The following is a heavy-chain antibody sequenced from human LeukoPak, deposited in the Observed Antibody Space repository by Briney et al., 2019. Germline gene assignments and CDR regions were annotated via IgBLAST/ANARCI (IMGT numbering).Heavy chain of an antibody. J-gene: IGHJ4*02. CDR1: GGSISSYY. D-gene: IGHD6-19*01. V-gene: IGHV4-4*07. CDR2: IYTSGST. Sequence: PSETLSLTCTVSGGSISSYYWSWIRQPAGKGLEWIGRIYTSGSTNYNPSLKSQVTMSVDTSKNQFSLKLSSVTAVDTAMYYCVRDGNSSGKSYYFDYWGQGTLVTVSS. CDR3: VRDGNSSGKSYYFDY.